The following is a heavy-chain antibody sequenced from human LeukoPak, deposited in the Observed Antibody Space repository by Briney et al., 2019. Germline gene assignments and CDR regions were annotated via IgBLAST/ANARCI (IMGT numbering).Heavy chain of an antibody. CDR2: ISGSGGST. J-gene: IGHJ5*02. V-gene: IGHV3-23*01. D-gene: IGHD2-2*01. Sequence: PGGSLRLSCAASGFTFSSYAMSWVRQAPGKGLEWVSAISGSGGSTYYADSVKGRFTISRDNSKNTLYLQMNSLRAEDTAVYYCAKERCSRTSCVFNWFAPWGQGTLVTVSS. CDR3: AKERCSRTSCVFNWFAP. CDR1: GFTFSSYA.